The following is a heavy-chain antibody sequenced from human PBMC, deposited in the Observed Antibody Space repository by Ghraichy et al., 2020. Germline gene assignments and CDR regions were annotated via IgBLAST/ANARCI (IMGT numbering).Heavy chain of an antibody. CDR3: ARTGSGYSYYGMDV. Sequence: TLSLTCAVYGGSLSDYYWSWIRQSPGRGLEWIGEINNSGRTTYNPSLKSRVTMSVETSKRQFSLNLRSVTAADTAVYFCARTGSGYSYYGMDVWGQGTTVTVSS. CDR1: GGSLSDYY. J-gene: IGHJ6*02. V-gene: IGHV4-34*01. CDR2: INNSGRT. D-gene: IGHD3-10*01.